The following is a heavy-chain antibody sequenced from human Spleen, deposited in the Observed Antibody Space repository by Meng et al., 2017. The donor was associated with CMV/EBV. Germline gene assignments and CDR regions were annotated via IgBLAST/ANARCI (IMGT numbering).Heavy chain of an antibody. Sequence: GESLKISCKGSGYSFTRYWIGWVRQMPGKGLEWMGMIYPGDSDTRYSPSFQGQVTISADKSSSTAYLQWSSLKASDTAMYYCARNVDYDTGDYWGQGTLVTVSS. D-gene: IGHD3-16*01. J-gene: IGHJ4*02. V-gene: IGHV5-51*01. CDR3: ARNVDYDTGDY. CDR1: GYSFTRYW. CDR2: IYPGDSDT.